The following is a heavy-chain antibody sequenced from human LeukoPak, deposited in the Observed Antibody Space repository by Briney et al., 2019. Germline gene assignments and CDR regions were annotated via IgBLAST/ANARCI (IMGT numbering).Heavy chain of an antibody. Sequence: SETLSLTCTVSGGSISSYYWSWIRQPPGKGLEWIGCIYYRGSTNYNPSFKSRVTISVDPSKNQFSLKLSSVTAADTAVYYCARRIRTIVGATKGGWFDPWGQGTLVTVSS. CDR1: GGSISSYY. CDR2: IYYRGST. CDR3: ARRIRTIVGATKGGWFDP. J-gene: IGHJ5*02. D-gene: IGHD1-26*01. V-gene: IGHV4-59*12.